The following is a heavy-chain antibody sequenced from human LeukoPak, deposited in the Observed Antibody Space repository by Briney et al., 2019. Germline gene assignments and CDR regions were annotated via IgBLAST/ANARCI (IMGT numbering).Heavy chain of an antibody. D-gene: IGHD3-10*01. CDR2: ISGSGGST. Sequence: GGSLRLSCAASGFTFSDYYMSWIRQAPGKGLEWVSAISGSGGSTYYADSVKGRFTISRDNSKNTLYLQMNSLRAEDTAVYYCARGPYGSSGTPDAFDIWGQGTMVTVSS. J-gene: IGHJ3*02. CDR1: GFTFSDYY. CDR3: ARGPYGSSGTPDAFDI. V-gene: IGHV3-23*01.